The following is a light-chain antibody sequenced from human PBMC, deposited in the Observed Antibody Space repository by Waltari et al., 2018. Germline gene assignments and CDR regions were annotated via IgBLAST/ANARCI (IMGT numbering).Light chain of an antibody. Sequence: EIVMTQSPATLSVSPGDRATLSCRASQTVSRNLAWYQQKPGQAPRLLIYGVSTRATGIPGRFSGRGSETEFTLTISSLQSEDFAVYYCQQYNDWPPLTFGGGTKVEIK. CDR1: QTVSRN. J-gene: IGKJ4*01. V-gene: IGKV3-15*01. CDR3: QQYNDWPPLT. CDR2: GVS.